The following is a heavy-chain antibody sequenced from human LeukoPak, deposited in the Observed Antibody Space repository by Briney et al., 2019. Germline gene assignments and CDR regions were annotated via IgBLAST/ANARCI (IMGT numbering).Heavy chain of an antibody. J-gene: IGHJ4*02. Sequence: SETLSLTCTVSGYSISSGYYWGWIRQPPGKGLEWIGSIYHSGSTYYNPSLKSRVTISVDTSKNQFSLKLSSVTAADTAVYYCARDPSAAGPPFDYWGQGTLVTVSS. D-gene: IGHD6-13*01. V-gene: IGHV4-38-2*02. CDR2: IYHSGST. CDR3: ARDPSAAGPPFDY. CDR1: GYSISSGYY.